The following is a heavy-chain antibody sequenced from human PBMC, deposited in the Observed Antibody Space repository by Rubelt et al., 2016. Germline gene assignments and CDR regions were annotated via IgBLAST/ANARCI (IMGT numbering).Heavy chain of an antibody. CDR3: ARTNLYDYGDWFDP. CDR1: GFSLSTSGMC. J-gene: IGHJ5*02. CDR2: IFSNDEK. V-gene: IGHV2-26*01. Sequence: QVTLRESGPALVKPTQTLTLTCTFSGFSLSTSGMCVSWIRQPPGKALEWLAHIFSNDEKSYSTSLKSRLTISKDTSKSQVVLTMTNMDPVDTATYYGARTNLYDYGDWFDPWGQGTLVTVSS. D-gene: IGHD4-17*01.